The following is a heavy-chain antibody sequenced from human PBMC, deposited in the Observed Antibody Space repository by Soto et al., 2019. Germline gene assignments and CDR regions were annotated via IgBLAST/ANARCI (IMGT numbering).Heavy chain of an antibody. V-gene: IGHV3-30*04. D-gene: IGHD3-3*01. CDR3: ARGGYYDLWTGNAESNLIDP. Sequence: QVQLVESGGGVVQPGRSLRLSCEASGFTFSTYAMHWVRQAPGKGLEWVALISFDGTNKYYADSVKGRFTISRDNSKNTLYLQMNSLRAEDTAVYSCARGGYYDLWTGNAESNLIDPWGQGILVIVSS. J-gene: IGHJ5*02. CDR1: GFTFSTYA. CDR2: ISFDGTNK.